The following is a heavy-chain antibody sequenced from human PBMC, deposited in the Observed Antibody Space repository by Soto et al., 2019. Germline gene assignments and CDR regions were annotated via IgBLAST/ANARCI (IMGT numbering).Heavy chain of an antibody. V-gene: IGHV1-46*01. D-gene: IGHD4-17*01. J-gene: IGHJ4*02. CDR3: CYGDYGVDY. CDR1: GYTFTSYD. CDR2: INPSGGST. Sequence: GASVKVSCKASGYTFTSYDINWVRQAPGQGLEWMGIINPSGGSTSYAQKFQGRVTMTRDTSTSTVYMELSSLRSEDTAVYYCCYGDYGVDYWGQGTLVTVSS.